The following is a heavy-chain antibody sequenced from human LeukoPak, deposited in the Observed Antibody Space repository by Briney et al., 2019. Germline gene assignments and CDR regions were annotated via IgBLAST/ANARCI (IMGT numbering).Heavy chain of an antibody. CDR3: AREVGSGNSDRYFDY. D-gene: IGHD3-10*01. V-gene: IGHV3-74*01. CDR1: GFTFSSYW. J-gene: IGHJ4*02. CDR2: ISPDGSST. Sequence: PGGSLRLSCAASGFTFSSYWMLWVRQTPGQGLVWVSRISPDGSSTSYADSVKGRFTISRDNAKNTLYLQMNSLRAEDTAVYYCAREVGSGNSDRYFDYWGQGTLVTVSS.